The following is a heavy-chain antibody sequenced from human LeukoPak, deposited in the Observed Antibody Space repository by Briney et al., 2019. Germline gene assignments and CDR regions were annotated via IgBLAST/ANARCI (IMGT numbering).Heavy chain of an antibody. Sequence: GGSLRLSCAASGFTFSNHAMSWVRQAPGKGLEWVSTISGSGDSPYYADSVKGRFTISGDNSKNTLYLQMNGLRAEDTAVYYCARRGPNWGFFDYWGRGTLVTVSS. V-gene: IGHV3-23*01. CDR1: GFTFSNHA. CDR3: ARRGPNWGFFDY. D-gene: IGHD7-27*01. J-gene: IGHJ4*02. CDR2: ISGSGDSP.